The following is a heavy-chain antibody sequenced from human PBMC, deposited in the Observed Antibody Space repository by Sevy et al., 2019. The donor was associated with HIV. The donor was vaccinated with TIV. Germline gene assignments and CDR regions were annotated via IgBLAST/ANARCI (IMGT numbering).Heavy chain of an antibody. Sequence: GGSLRLSCTASGFTFGDYAMSWFRQAPGKGLEWVGFIRSKAYGGTTEYAASVKGRFTISRDDSKSIAYLQMNSLKTEDTAVYYCFPDPYDSSGYLTPELYYWGQGTLVTASS. D-gene: IGHD3-22*01. CDR2: IRSKAYGGTT. CDR1: GFTFGDYA. J-gene: IGHJ4*02. V-gene: IGHV3-49*03. CDR3: FPDPYDSSGYLTPELYY.